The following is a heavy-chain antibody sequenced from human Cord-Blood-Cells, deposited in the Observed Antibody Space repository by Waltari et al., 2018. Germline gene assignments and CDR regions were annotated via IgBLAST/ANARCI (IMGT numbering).Heavy chain of an antibody. CDR3: ARGPGSYYFDY. CDR1: GGSFSGYY. J-gene: IGHJ4*02. D-gene: IGHD3-10*01. V-gene: IGHV4-34*01. CDR2: INHTGSN. Sequence: QVQLQQWGAGLLKPSETLSLTCAVYGGSFSGYYWSWIRQPPGKGLEWIGKINHTGSNNYNPSLKSRVTISVDTSKNQFSLKLSSVTAADTAVYYCARGPGSYYFDYWGQGTLVTVSS.